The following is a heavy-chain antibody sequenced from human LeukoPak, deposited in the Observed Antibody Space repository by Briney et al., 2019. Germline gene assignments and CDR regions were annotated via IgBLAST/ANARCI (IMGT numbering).Heavy chain of an antibody. CDR3: ARSKYQLLSQYNWFDP. D-gene: IGHD2-2*01. Sequence: SETLSLTCTVSGGSISSGGHYWSWIRQHPGKGLEWVGYIYYSRSTYYNPSLKSRVTISVDTSKNQFSLKLSSVTAADTAVYYCARSKYQLLSQYNWFDPWGQGTLVTVSS. J-gene: IGHJ5*02. CDR2: IYYSRST. CDR1: GGSISSGGHY. V-gene: IGHV4-31*03.